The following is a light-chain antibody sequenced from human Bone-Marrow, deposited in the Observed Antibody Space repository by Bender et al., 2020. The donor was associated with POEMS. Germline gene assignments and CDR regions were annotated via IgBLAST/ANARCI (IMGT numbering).Light chain of an antibody. V-gene: IGLV3-10*01. CDR2: DDA. J-gene: IGLJ3*02. Sequence: SLVLTQPPSVSVAPGKTAKITCGGNNVGTKSVHWYQQKSGQAPVLVVYDDAVRPSGIPERFSGSSSGTMATLTISGAQVEDEADYYCYSTDSSGNHGVFGGGTKLTVL. CDR3: YSTDSSGNHGV. CDR1: NVGTKS.